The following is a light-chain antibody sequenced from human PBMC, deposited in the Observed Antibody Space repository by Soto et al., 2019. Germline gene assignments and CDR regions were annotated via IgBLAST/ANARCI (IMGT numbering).Light chain of an antibody. J-gene: IGKJ3*01. V-gene: IGKV1-33*01. CDR2: AAS. CDR3: QHYDSLPPT. Sequence: DIRMTQSPSSLSAFIGDRVTITCQASQDIVNSLNWYQQKPGKAPKLLIYAASSLETGVPSKFSGSGSGTDFSFTIFSLQHEDVATYYCQHYDSLPPTFGPGTKVDIK. CDR1: QDIVNS.